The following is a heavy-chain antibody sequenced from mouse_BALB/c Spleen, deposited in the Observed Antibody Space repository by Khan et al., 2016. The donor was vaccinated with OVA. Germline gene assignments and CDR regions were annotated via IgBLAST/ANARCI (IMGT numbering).Heavy chain of an antibody. CDR3: ARADYRYDGYYAMDY. V-gene: IGHV2-6-4*01. J-gene: IGHJ4*01. D-gene: IGHD2-14*01. Sequence: VQLQESGPGLVAPSQSLSITCTVSGFSLSRYNIHWVRQPPGKGLEWLGMIWGGGSTDYNSTLKIRLSISKANSKSHVFLKMNSLQTYDTTMYYCARADYRYDGYYAMDYWGQGTSVTVSS. CDR1: GFSLSRYN. CDR2: IWGGGST.